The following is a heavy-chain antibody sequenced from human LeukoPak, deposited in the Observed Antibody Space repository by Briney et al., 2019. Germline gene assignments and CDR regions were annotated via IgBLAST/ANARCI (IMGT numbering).Heavy chain of an antibody. D-gene: IGHD5-18*01. J-gene: IGHJ3*02. Sequence: GGSLRVSCEVSGFTLSNFAMSCVRPAPGEGLEWVLSICSSDSSVVCGGDMRSQYTITRVNAENILYLQMHNLRDDDTAIYYCEKDQRSGEYIFGWGPFDIWGQRTMVTVSS. V-gene: IGHV3-23*01. CDR3: EKDQRSGEYIFGWGPFDI. CDR2: ICSSDSSV. CDR1: GFTLSNFA.